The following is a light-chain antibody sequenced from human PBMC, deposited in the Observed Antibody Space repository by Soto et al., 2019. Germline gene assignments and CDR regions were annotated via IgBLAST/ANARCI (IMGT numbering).Light chain of an antibody. Sequence: QSVLTQPPSASGTPGQRVIISCSGSSSNIGRNYVYWYQQIPGTAPKVLIYRNDQRPSGVPDRFSGSKSGTSASLAISGLRSEDDADYYCASWDDSLSGHYVFGAGTKLTVL. J-gene: IGLJ1*01. CDR3: ASWDDSLSGHYV. CDR1: SSNIGRNY. CDR2: RND. V-gene: IGLV1-47*01.